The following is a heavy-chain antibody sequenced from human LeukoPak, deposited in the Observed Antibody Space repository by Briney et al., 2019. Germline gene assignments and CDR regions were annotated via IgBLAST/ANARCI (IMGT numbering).Heavy chain of an antibody. Sequence: GGSLRLSCEASGFSFSSYAMSWVRQAPGQGLEWVSGITGSGGSTYYADSVKGRFTISRDNSKNTVYLQTNSLRAEDTAVYYCAKRDYYDTSAYHPLFYFDYWGQGTLVTVSS. V-gene: IGHV3-23*01. J-gene: IGHJ4*02. CDR1: GFSFSSYA. CDR3: AKRDYYDTSAYHPLFYFDY. D-gene: IGHD3-22*01. CDR2: ITGSGGST.